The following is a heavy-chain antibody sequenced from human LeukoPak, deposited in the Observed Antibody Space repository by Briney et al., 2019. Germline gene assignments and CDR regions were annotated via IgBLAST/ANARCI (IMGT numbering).Heavy chain of an antibody. Sequence: ASVKVSCKVSGYTLTELSMHWVRQAPGKGLEWMGGFDPEDGETIYAQKFQGRVTMTEDTSTDTAYMELSSLRSEDTAVYCCAALGPVVPAALVDYWGQGTLVTVSS. J-gene: IGHJ4*02. D-gene: IGHD2-2*01. CDR2: FDPEDGET. V-gene: IGHV1-24*01. CDR3: AALGPVVPAALVDY. CDR1: GYTLTELS.